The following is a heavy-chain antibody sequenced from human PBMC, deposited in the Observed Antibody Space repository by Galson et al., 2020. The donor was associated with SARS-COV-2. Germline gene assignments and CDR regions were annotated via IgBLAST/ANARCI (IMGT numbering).Heavy chain of an antibody. J-gene: IGHJ4*02. Sequence: GESLKISCAASGFTVRDNYMTWVRQAPGKGLEWVSTLYSGGSTYYADSVKGRFTISRDNSKNTLSLQMNSLRADDTAVYYCARARGDSGYEKLFDYWGQGTRVTVSS. CDR2: LYSGGST. V-gene: IGHV3-53*01. CDR3: ARARGDSGYEKLFDY. CDR1: GFTVRDNY. D-gene: IGHD5-12*01.